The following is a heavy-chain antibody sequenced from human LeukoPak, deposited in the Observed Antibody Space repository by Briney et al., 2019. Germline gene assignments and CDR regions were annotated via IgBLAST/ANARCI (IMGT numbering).Heavy chain of an antibody. CDR3: ARAALQYSSGWLGY. CDR2: ISYDGSNK. J-gene: IGHJ4*02. D-gene: IGHD6-19*01. Sequence: GGSLRLSCVASGFSFSSYWMSWVRQAPGKGLEWVAVISYDGSNKYYADSVKGRFTISRDNSKNTLYLQMNSLRAEDTAVYYCARAALQYSSGWLGYWGQGTLVTVSS. CDR1: GFSFSSYW. V-gene: IGHV3-30-3*01.